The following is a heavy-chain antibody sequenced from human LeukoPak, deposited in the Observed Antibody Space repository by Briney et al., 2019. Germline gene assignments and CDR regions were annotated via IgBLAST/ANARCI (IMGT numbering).Heavy chain of an antibody. V-gene: IGHV3-48*01. D-gene: IGHD3-3*01. CDR1: GFTFSSYS. J-gene: IGHJ4*02. CDR3: ARRSGYRYSYFDY. CDR2: ISSSSSTI. Sequence: GGSLRLSCAASGFTFSSYSMNWVRQAPGKGLEWVSYISSSSSTIYYADSVKGRFTISRDNAKNSLYLQMNSLRAEDTAVYYGARRSGYRYSYFDYWGQGTLVTVSS.